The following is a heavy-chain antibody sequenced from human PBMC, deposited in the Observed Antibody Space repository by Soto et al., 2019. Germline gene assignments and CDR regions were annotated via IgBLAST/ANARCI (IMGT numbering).Heavy chain of an antibody. V-gene: IGHV4-59*01. Sequence: SETLSLTCTVSGGSISTFYCSWIRQPPGKGLEWIGYIYYTGNTNYNPSLKSRVTISVDTSKNQFSLKLTSVTAADTAVYYCARGSGYLQHWGQGTLVSVTS. J-gene: IGHJ1*01. CDR3: ARGSGYLQH. CDR1: GGSISTFY. D-gene: IGHD6-25*01. CDR2: IYYTGNT.